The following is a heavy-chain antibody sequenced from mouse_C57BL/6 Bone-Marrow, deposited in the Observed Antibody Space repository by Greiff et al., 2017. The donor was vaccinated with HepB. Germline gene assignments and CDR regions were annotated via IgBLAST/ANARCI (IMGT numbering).Heavy chain of an antibody. CDR2: IDPSDSYT. CDR1: GYTFTSYW. J-gene: IGHJ1*03. V-gene: IGHV1-69*01. Sequence: QVQLQQPGAELVMPGASVKLSCKASGYTFTSYWMHWVKQRPGQGLEWIGEIDPSDSYTNYNQKFKGKSTLTVDKSSSTAYMQLSSLTSEDSAVYYCARLPTTVSYWYFDVWGTGTTVTVSS. D-gene: IGHD1-1*01. CDR3: ARLPTTVSYWYFDV.